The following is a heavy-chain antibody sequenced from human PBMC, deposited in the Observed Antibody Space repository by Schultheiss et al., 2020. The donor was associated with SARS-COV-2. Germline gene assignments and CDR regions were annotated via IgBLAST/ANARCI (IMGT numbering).Heavy chain of an antibody. CDR3: AKEYSSSWYYDY. Sequence: GGSLRLSCAASGFTFSSYAMSWVRQAPGKGLEWVSAISGSGGSTYYADSVKGRFTISRDNSKNTLYLQMNSLRADDTALYYCAKEYSSSWYYDYWGQGTLVTVSS. CDR2: ISGSGGST. D-gene: IGHD6-13*01. V-gene: IGHV3-23*01. CDR1: GFTFSSYA. J-gene: IGHJ4*02.